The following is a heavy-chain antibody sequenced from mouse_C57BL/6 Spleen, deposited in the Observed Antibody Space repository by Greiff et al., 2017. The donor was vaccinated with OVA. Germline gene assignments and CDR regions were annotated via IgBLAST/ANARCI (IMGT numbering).Heavy chain of an antibody. CDR1: GYTFTDYE. J-gene: IGHJ2*01. D-gene: IGHD1-2*01. CDR3: TRGYQGHYFDY. V-gene: IGHV1-15*01. CDR2: IDPETGGT. Sequence: VQLQQSGAELVRPGASVTLSCKASGYTFTDYEMHWVKQTPVHGLEWIGAIDPETGGTAYNQKFKGKAILTADKSSSTAYMELRSLTSEDSAVYYCTRGYQGHYFDYWGQGTTLTVSS.